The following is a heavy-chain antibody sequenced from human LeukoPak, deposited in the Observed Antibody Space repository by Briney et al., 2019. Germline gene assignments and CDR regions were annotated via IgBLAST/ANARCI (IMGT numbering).Heavy chain of an antibody. Sequence: GGSLRLSCTASGFTFSSHNMNWVRQAPGKGLEWISSISSSSSATYYADSVKGRITISRDNAKNSLYLQMNSLRDEDTAVYYCARDLGGGGVFDYWGQGTLVTVSS. V-gene: IGHV3-48*02. CDR2: ISSSSSAT. D-gene: IGHD3-16*01. CDR3: ARDLGGGGVFDY. CDR1: GFTFSSHN. J-gene: IGHJ4*02.